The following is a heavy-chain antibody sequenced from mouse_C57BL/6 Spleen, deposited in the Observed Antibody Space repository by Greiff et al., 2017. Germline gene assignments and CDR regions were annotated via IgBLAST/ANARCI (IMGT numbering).Heavy chain of an antibody. Sequence: EVKVEESGPGLVKPSQSLSLTCSVTGYSITSGYYWNWIRQFPGNKLEWMGYISYDGSNNYNPSLKNRISITRDTSKNQFFLKLNSVTTEDTATYYCARDEDYDYDPFAYWGQGTLVTVSA. CDR2: ISYDGSN. J-gene: IGHJ3*01. V-gene: IGHV3-6*01. CDR1: GYSITSGYY. CDR3: ARDEDYDYDPFAY. D-gene: IGHD2-4*01.